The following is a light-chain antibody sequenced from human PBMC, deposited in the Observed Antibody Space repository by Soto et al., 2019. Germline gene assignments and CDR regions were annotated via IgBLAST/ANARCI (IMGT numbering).Light chain of an antibody. CDR3: KRRRTLPLP. CDR1: QSVSSY. V-gene: IGKV3-11*01. Sequence: EIVLTQSPATLSLSPGEIATLSCRASQSVSSYLAWYQQKPGQAHRLLIYDASNRATGIPARFSVSGSGTDFALTISSLEPEDFAVYYCKRRRTLPLPFGGGTKVEI. CDR2: DAS. J-gene: IGKJ4*01.